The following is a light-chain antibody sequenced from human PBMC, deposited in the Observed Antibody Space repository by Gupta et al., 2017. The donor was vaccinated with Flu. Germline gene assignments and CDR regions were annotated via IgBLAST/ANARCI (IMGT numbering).Light chain of an antibody. Sequence: DVQMTQSPSSLSAFVGDRVTITCRASQRISRHLNWYQQKPGRAPKVLIDAASNVQSGVPSRFSGNGSGTDFTLTISRLQPEDVATFYCQQNDNTPWTFGLGTKVEIK. J-gene: IGKJ1*01. CDR2: AAS. CDR1: QRISRH. V-gene: IGKV1-39*01. CDR3: QQNDNTPWT.